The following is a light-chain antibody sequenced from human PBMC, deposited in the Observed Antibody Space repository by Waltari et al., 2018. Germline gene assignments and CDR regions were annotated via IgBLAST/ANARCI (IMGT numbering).Light chain of an antibody. Sequence: DIQMTQSPSSLSASVGDRVTITCRASQSISNYLTWYQQRPGKAPKVLIYAASTLQSGVPSRFSGSGSGTDFTLTINSLQPEDFASYYCQQSDSTLVTFGGGTKVEIK. J-gene: IGKJ4*01. CDR1: QSISNY. CDR2: AAS. V-gene: IGKV1-39*01. CDR3: QQSDSTLVT.